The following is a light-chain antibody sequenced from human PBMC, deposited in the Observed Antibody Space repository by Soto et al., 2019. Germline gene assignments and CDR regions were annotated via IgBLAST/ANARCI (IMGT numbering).Light chain of an antibody. J-gene: IGKJ1*01. V-gene: IGKV1-27*01. CDR3: QKYNSAPRT. CDR1: QGISTY. CDR2: SAS. Sequence: DIQMTQSPSSLSASVGDRVTITCRASQGISTYLAWYQQKPGKVPKLLIYSASALQSGVPSRFSGSGSGTDFTPTISSLQPEDVATYYCQKYNSAPRTFGQGTKVEIK.